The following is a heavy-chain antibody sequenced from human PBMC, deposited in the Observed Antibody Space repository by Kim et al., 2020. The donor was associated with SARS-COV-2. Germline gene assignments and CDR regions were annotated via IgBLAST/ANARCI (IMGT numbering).Heavy chain of an antibody. V-gene: IGHV4-34*01. J-gene: IGHJ6*02. D-gene: IGHD2-15*01. CDR1: GGSFSGYY. Sequence: SETLSLTCAVYGGSFSGYYWSWIRQPPGKGLEWIGEINHSGSTNYNPSLKSRVTISVDTSKNQFSLKLSSVTAADTAVYYCAGSRYGMDVWGQGTTVTVSS. CDR3: AGSRYGMDV. CDR2: INHSGST.